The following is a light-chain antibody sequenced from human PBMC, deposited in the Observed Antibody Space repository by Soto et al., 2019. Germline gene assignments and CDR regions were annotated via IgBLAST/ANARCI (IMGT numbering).Light chain of an antibody. Sequence: QSVLTQPPSASGTPGQRVTISCSGSSSNIGSNTVNWYQQLPGTAPKLLIYSNNQQPSGVPDRFSGSKSSTSASLAISGLQSEDEADYYCAAWDDSLNGVVFGGGTKLTVL. J-gene: IGLJ2*01. CDR1: SSNIGSNT. CDR3: AAWDDSLNGVV. CDR2: SNN. V-gene: IGLV1-44*01.